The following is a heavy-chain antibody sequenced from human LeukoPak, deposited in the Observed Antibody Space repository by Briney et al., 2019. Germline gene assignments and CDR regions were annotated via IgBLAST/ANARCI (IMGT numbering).Heavy chain of an antibody. D-gene: IGHD5-18*01. J-gene: IGHJ6*03. Sequence: ASVKVSCKASGGTFSSYAISWVRQAPGQGLEWVGGIIPIFGTANYAQKFQGIVTITADESTSTAYMELSSLRSEDTAVYYCARGYSYGPGDYYYMDVWGKGTTVTVSS. CDR1: GGTFSSYA. V-gene: IGHV1-69*13. CDR3: ARGYSYGPGDYYYMDV. CDR2: IIPIFGTA.